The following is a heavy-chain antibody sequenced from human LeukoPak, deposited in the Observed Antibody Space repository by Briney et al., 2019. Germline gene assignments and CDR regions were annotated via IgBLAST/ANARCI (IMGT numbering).Heavy chain of an antibody. V-gene: IGHV3-23*01. Sequence: GGSLRLSCTASGFTFSSYAMTWVRQAPGKGLECVSVISGIGTTTYYADSVKGRFTISRDNSKNTLFLQMNSLRAEDTAVYYCAKEEISSSIPLITAFDIWGQGTMVTVSS. CDR1: GFTFSSYA. CDR2: ISGIGTTT. J-gene: IGHJ3*02. D-gene: IGHD6-13*01. CDR3: AKEEISSSIPLITAFDI.